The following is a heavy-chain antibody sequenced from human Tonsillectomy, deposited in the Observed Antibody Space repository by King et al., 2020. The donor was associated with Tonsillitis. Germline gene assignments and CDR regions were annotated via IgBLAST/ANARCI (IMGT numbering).Heavy chain of an antibody. Sequence: VQLVQSGGGVVQPGRSLRLSCAASGFTFSSYGMHWVRQAPGKGLEWVAVIWYDGSNKYYADSVKGRFTISRDNSKNTLYLQMNSLRAEDTAMYYCARDRGVDAFDIWGQGTLVTVSS. V-gene: IGHV3-33*01. CDR1: GFTFSSYG. CDR3: ARDRGVDAFDI. D-gene: IGHD3-10*01. CDR2: IWYDGSNK. J-gene: IGHJ3*02.